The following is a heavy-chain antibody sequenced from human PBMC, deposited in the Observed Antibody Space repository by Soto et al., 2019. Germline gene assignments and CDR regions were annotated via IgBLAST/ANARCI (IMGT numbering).Heavy chain of an antibody. CDR2: IYYSGTT. V-gene: IGHV4-31*03. Sequence: TLSLTCTVSGGSISSEGYYWSWFRQLPGKGLEWIGDIYYSGTTYHNPSLRSRLTISGDASENQFSLKLSSVTAADTALYYCARGRGYSYGPYYFDYWGQGTLVTVSS. D-gene: IGHD5-18*01. CDR3: ARGRGYSYGPYYFDY. CDR1: GGSISSEGYY. J-gene: IGHJ4*02.